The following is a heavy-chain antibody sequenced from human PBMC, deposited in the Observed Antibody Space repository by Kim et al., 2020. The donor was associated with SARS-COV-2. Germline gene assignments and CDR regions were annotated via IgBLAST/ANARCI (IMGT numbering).Heavy chain of an antibody. Sequence: SVKGRFTIARDNAKNSLYLQMNSLRAEDTAVYYCASGQYTVTTYNNWFDPWGQGTLVTVSS. V-gene: IGHV3-21*01. CDR3: ASGQYTVTTYNNWFDP. D-gene: IGHD4-17*01. J-gene: IGHJ5*02.